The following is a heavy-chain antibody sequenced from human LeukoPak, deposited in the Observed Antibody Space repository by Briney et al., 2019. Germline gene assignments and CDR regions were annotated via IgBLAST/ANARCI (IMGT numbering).Heavy chain of an antibody. J-gene: IGHJ4*02. CDR3: ARVSGGVATKAYLDY. D-gene: IGHD5-12*01. CDR1: GYTFTGYY. Sequence: ASVKVSCKASGYTFTGYYLHWVRQAPGQGLKWMGWINPDSGGTKYAQKFPGRVTMTRGTSISTAYMELGRLISDDTAVYYCARVSGGVATKAYLDYWGQGTLVTVSS. CDR2: INPDSGGT. V-gene: IGHV1-2*02.